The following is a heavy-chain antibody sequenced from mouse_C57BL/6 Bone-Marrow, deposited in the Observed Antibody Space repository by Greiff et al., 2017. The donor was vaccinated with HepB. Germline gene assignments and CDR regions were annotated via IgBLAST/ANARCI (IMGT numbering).Heavy chain of an antibody. CDR3: ARCGSSYVDYFDY. J-gene: IGHJ2*01. V-gene: IGHV1-42*01. Sequence: VQLQQSGPELVKPGASVKISCKASGYSFTGYYMNWVKQSPEKSLEWIGEINPSTGGTTYNQKFKAKATLTVDKSSSTAYMQLKSLTSEDSAVYYCARCGSSYVDYFDYWGQGTTLTVSS. D-gene: IGHD1-1*01. CDR1: GYSFTGYY. CDR2: INPSTGGT.